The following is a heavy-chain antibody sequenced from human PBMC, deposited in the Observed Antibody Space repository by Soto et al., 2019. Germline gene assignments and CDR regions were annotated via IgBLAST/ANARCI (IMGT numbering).Heavy chain of an antibody. Sequence: GGSLRLSCAASGFTFSSYAMHWVRQAPGKGLEWVAVISYDGSNKYYADSVKGRFTNSRDNSKNTLYLQMNSLRAEDTAVYYCARDRIAAIRSHYFDYWGQGTLVTVSS. J-gene: IGHJ4*02. V-gene: IGHV3-30-3*01. CDR1: GFTFSSYA. CDR2: ISYDGSNK. D-gene: IGHD6-13*01. CDR3: ARDRIAAIRSHYFDY.